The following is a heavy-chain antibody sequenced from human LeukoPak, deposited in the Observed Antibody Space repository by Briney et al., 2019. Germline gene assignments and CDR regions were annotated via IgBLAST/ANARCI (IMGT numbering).Heavy chain of an antibody. V-gene: IGHV1-8*01. CDR2: MNPNSGNT. J-gene: IGHJ3*02. CDR1: GYTFTSYD. CDR3: ARKIAYYYGSGSYYKGDAFDI. D-gene: IGHD3-10*01. Sequence: ASVKVSCKASGYTFTSYDINWVRQATGQGLEWMRWMNPNSGNTGYAQKFQGRVTMTRNTSISTAYMELSSLRSEDTAVYYCARKIAYYYGSGSYYKGDAFDIWGQGTMVTVPS.